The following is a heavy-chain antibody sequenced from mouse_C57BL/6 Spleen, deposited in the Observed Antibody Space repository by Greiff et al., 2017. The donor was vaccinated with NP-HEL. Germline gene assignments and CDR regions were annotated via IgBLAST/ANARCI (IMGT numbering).Heavy chain of an antibody. CDR2: IDPANGNT. J-gene: IGHJ2*01. CDR3: ARGSAVVAYPTIDY. CDR1: GFNIKNTY. Sequence: EVQLQQSVAELVRPGASVKLSCTASGFNIKNTYMHWVKQRPEQGLEWIGRIDPANGNTKYAPKFQGKATITADTSSNTAYMQRSSLTSEDTAIYDWARGSAVVAYPTIDYWVQGTTLTVSS. V-gene: IGHV14-3*01. D-gene: IGHD1-1*01.